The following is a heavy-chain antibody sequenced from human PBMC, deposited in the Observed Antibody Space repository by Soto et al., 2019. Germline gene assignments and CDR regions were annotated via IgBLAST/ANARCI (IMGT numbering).Heavy chain of an antibody. V-gene: IGHV1-69*02. CDR1: GYTFTSYYT. Sequence: SVKVSCKASGYTFTSYYTISWVRQAPGQGLEWMGRIIPILGIANYAQKFQGRVTITADKSTSTAYMELSSLRSEDTAVYYCARTYSGYDHWGQGTLVTVSS. CDR2: IIPILGIA. D-gene: IGHD5-12*01. CDR3: ARTYSGYDH. J-gene: IGHJ4*02.